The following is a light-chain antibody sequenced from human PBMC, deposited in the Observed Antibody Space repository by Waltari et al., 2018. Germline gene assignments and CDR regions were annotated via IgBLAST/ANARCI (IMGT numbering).Light chain of an antibody. Sequence: VMTQSPDSLAVSLGERATLTCRSSQSVFLSSNNKNYVAWYQHKPGQPPKLLIYWASIREAGVPDRFAGSGSGTQFTLTISSLQADDVAVYFCLQYFDVPQTFGQGTKLEI. J-gene: IGKJ2*01. V-gene: IGKV4-1*01. CDR2: WAS. CDR3: LQYFDVPQT. CDR1: QSVFLSSNNKNY.